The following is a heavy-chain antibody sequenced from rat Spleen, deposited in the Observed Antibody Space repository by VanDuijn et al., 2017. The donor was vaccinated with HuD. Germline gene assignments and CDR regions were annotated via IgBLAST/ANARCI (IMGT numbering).Heavy chain of an antibody. CDR1: GFSLTSYN. D-gene: IGHD1-7*01. Sequence: QVQLMESGPGLVQPSETLSLTCTVSGFSLTSYNVHWVRQPPGKGLEWMGVIWSGGSTDYNSALKSRLSISRDTSKSQVFLKMNNLQTEDTAMYFCARFRILWAADYWGQGVMVTVSS. CDR2: IWSGGST. V-gene: IGHV2-45*01. CDR3: ARFRILWAADY. J-gene: IGHJ2*01.